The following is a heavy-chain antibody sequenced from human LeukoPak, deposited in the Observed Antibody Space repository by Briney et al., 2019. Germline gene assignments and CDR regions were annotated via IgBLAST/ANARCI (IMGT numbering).Heavy chain of an antibody. V-gene: IGHV3-49*04. D-gene: IGHD2-15*01. CDR1: GFTFGDYA. CDR2: IRSKAYGGTT. J-gene: IGHJ4*02. Sequence: GRSLRLSCTASGFTFGDYAMSWVRQAPGKGLEWLGFIRSKAYGGTTEYAASVKGRFTISRDDSKSIAYLQMNSLKTEDTAVYYCTRARIVVVVAAYYFDYWGQGTLVTVSS. CDR3: TRARIVVVVAAYYFDY.